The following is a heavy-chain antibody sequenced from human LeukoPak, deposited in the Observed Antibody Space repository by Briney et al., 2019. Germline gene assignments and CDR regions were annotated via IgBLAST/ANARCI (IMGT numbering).Heavy chain of an antibody. D-gene: IGHD6-6*01. Sequence: GGSLRLSCAASGLTFSSYWMHWVRQAPGKGLVWVSRINSDGSSTSYADSVKGRFTISRDNAKNTLYLQMNSLRAEDTAVYYCAISIAARAFDYWGQGTLVTVSS. CDR2: INSDGSST. V-gene: IGHV3-74*01. CDR1: GLTFSSYW. CDR3: AISIAARAFDY. J-gene: IGHJ4*02.